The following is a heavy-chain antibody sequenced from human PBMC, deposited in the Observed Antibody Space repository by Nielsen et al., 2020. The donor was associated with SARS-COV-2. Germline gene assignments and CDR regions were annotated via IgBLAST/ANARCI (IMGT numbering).Heavy chain of an antibody. CDR1: GFTFSDYY. V-gene: IGHV3-11*04. CDR2: ISSSGSTI. D-gene: IGHD3-3*01. CDR3: ARDFGSLVYYYYGMDV. J-gene: IGHJ6*02. Sequence: GGSLRLSCAASGFTFSDYYMSWIRQAPGKGLEWVSYISSSGSTIYYADSVKGRFTISRDNAKNSLYLQMNSLRAEDTAVYYCARDFGSLVYYYYGMDVWGQGTTVTVSS.